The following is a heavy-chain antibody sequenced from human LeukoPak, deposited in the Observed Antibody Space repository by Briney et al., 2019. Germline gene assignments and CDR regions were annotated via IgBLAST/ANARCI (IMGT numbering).Heavy chain of an antibody. CDR3: ARAAYSSGWTVEYYFDY. D-gene: IGHD6-19*01. CDR1: GYTFTSYG. CDR2: ISAYNGNT. Sequence: ASVKVSCKASGYTFTSYGISWVRQAPGQGLEWMGWISAYNGNTNYAQKLQGRVTMTTDTSTSTAYMELRSLRSDDTAAYYCARAAYSSGWTVEYYFDYWGQGTLVTVSS. V-gene: IGHV1-18*01. J-gene: IGHJ4*02.